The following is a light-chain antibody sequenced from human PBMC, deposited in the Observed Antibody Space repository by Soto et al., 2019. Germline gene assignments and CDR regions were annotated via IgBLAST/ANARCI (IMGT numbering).Light chain of an antibody. CDR1: SNDIGTYEY. V-gene: IGLV2-14*01. Sequence: SVLTQPASVSGSPGQSITISCTGSSNDIGTYEYVSWHQHHPGRASKLIIFGVNDRPSGISDRLSGSKSDNTASLTIFGLQLEYEAVYYGSSYTTGSTLPWVFGTGTKITVL. J-gene: IGLJ1*01. CDR2: GVN. CDR3: SSYTTGSTLPWV.